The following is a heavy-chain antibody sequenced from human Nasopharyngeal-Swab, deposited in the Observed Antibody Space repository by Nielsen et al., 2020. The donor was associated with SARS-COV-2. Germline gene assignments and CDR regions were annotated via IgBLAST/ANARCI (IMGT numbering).Heavy chain of an antibody. CDR3: ARGYYYYMDV. CDR1: GFTFSTYD. Sequence: GESLKISCAASGFTFSTYDMHWVRQATGKSLQWVSAIGTAGDTYYPGSVKGRFTISRENAKNSLYLQMNSLRAEDTAVYYCARGYYYYMDVWGKGTTVTVSS. V-gene: IGHV3-13*01. J-gene: IGHJ6*03. CDR2: IGTAGDT.